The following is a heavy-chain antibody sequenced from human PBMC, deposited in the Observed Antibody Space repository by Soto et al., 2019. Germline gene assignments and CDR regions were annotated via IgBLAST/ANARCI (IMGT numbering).Heavy chain of an antibody. CDR1: GSSVSSGSYY. J-gene: IGHJ4*02. Sequence: SETLSLTCTVSGSSVSSGSYYWSWIRQPPGKGLEWIGYIYYSGSTNYNPSLKSRITISVDTSKNQFSLKLSSVTAADTAVYYCASHHYDSSGPDGYWGEGTLVTV. D-gene: IGHD3-22*01. CDR3: ASHHYDSSGPDGY. V-gene: IGHV4-61*01. CDR2: IYYSGST.